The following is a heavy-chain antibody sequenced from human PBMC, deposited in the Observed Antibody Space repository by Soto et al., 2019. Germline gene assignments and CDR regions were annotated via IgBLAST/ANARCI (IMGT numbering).Heavy chain of an antibody. CDR1: GFTFNNFV. V-gene: IGHV3-23*01. CDR2: ITGSGGRA. CDR3: AVHLGQNYYTMDV. J-gene: IGHJ6*02. Sequence: GGSLRLSCAASGFTFNNFVMSWVRHIPGKGLDWVSGITGSGGRAYYADSVKGRFTISRDNSRNTVYLQMSRLGAADTAMYHCAVHLGQNYYTMDVWGQGTRPPSP.